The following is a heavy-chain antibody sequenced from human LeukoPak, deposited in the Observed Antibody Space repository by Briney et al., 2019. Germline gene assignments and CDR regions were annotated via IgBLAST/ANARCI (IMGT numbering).Heavy chain of an antibody. J-gene: IGHJ4*02. V-gene: IGHV3-30*18. CDR1: GFTFNNAF. CDR3: AKDQSRAVTGTWDF. Sequence: GGSLRLSCAASGFTFNNAFMSWVRQAPGKGLEWVALISYDGSTAYYADSVRGRFTFSRDNSKTTVYLQMNRLRPEDTAVYHCAKDQSRAVTGTWDFWGQGTLVTVSS. CDR2: ISYDGSTA. D-gene: IGHD6-19*01.